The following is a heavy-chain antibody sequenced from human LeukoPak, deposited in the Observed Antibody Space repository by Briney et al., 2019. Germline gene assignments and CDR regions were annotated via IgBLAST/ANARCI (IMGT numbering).Heavy chain of an antibody. V-gene: IGHV4-39*07. D-gene: IGHD4-11*01. CDR3: ARDSGTVTPNWFDP. CDR1: GGSISSSSYY. J-gene: IGHJ5*02. CDR2: IYYSGST. Sequence: SETLSLTCTVSGGSISSSSYYWGWIRQPPGKGLEWIGSIYYSGSTYYNPSLKSRVTISVDTSKNQFSLKLSSVTAADTAVYYCARDSGTVTPNWFDPWGQGTLVTVSS.